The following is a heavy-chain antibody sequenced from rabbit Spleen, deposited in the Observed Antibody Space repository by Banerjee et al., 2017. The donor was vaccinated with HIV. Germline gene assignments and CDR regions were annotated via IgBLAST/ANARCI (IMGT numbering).Heavy chain of an antibody. CDR2: IDPVFGST. D-gene: IGHD7-1*01. J-gene: IGHJ4*01. CDR3: VREAGYAGYGDGNL. V-gene: IGHV1S47*01. Sequence: QEQLVESGGGLVQPGGSLKLSSKASGFGFSTYGVSWVRQAPGKGLEWIGYIDPVFGSTSYASWVNGRFTISSHNAQNTLFLQLNSLTAADTATYFCVREAGYAGYGDGNLWGPGTLVTVS. CDR1: GFGFSTYG.